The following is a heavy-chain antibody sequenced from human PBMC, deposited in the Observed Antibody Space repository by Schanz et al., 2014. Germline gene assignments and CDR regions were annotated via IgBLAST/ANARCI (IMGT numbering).Heavy chain of an antibody. Sequence: EVQLVESGGGLVQPGGSLRLSCAASEFSFSSFGMNWVRQAPGKGLEWISSMYINSGSTQYADSVKGRFTISRDNAKNSLYLQMNNLRAEDTAVYYCAYYDVLTGFDYWGQGTLVAVSS. J-gene: IGHJ4*02. CDR1: EFSFSSFG. CDR3: AYYDVLTGFDY. V-gene: IGHV3-48*01. CDR2: MYINSGST. D-gene: IGHD3-9*01.